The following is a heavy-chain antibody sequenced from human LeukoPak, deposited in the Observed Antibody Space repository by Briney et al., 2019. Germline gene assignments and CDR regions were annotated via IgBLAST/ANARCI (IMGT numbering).Heavy chain of an antibody. V-gene: IGHV4-4*07. CDR3: ARHFSPLPIVVVPAAIDY. CDR2: IHSSGST. D-gene: IGHD2-2*01. Sequence: HPSETLSLTCTVSGGSISSYYWSWIRQPAGKGLEWIGRIHSSGSTNYNPSLKTRVTISVDTSKNQFSLKLSSVTAADTAVYYCARHFSPLPIVVVPAAIDYWGQGTLVTVSS. J-gene: IGHJ4*02. CDR1: GGSISSYY.